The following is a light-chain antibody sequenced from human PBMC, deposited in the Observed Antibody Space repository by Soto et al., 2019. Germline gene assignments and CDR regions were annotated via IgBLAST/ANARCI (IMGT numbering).Light chain of an antibody. CDR2: GAS. V-gene: IGKV3-15*01. J-gene: IGKJ1*01. CDR1: QSVSSN. CDR3: QQYNNWPPLA. Sequence: EIVMTQSPATLSVSPGERATLSCRASQSVSSNLAWYQQKPGQAPRLLIYGASTRATGIPARFSGSGYGTEFTLTDSSLQSEDFAVYYCQQYNNWPPLAFGQGTKVEIK.